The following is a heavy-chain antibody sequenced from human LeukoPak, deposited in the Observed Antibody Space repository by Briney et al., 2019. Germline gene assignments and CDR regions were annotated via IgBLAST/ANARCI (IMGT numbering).Heavy chain of an antibody. J-gene: IGHJ4*02. Sequence: SETLSLTCTVSGDSISGYYWSWIRQPPGKGLEWIGYIYYSGSTYYNPSLKSRVTISVDTSKNQFSLKLSSVTAADTAVYYCAREDDSSGYYFDYWGQGTLVTVSS. CDR2: IYYSGST. CDR3: AREDDSSGYYFDY. CDR1: GDSISGYY. V-gene: IGHV4-30-4*01. D-gene: IGHD3-22*01.